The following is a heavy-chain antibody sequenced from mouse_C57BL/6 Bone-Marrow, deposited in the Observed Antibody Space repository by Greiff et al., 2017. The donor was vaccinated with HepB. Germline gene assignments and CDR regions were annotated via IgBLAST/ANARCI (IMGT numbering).Heavy chain of an antibody. CDR3: ARGTLYYYGRDWYFDV. D-gene: IGHD1-1*01. CDR2: IDPSDSYT. Sequence: VQLQQPGAELVMPGASVKLSCKASGYTFTSYWMHWVKQRPGQGLEWIGEIDPSDSYTNYNQKFKGKSTLTVDKSSSTAYMQLSSLTSEDSAVYYCARGTLYYYGRDWYFDVWGTGTTVTVSS. V-gene: IGHV1-69*01. CDR1: GYTFTSYW. J-gene: IGHJ1*03.